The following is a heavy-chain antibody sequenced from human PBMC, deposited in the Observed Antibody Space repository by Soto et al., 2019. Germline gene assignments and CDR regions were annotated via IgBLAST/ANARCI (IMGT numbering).Heavy chain of an antibody. CDR3: ARSACPTWGTYPLDY. D-gene: IGHD3-16*02. Sequence: EVQLVESGGGLVQPGGSLRLSCAASGFTFTSYWMTWVRQAPGKGLEWVANITQDGGEKYYVGSVKGRFTISRDNAENSLYLQVNSLRGEDAAVYYCARSACPTWGTYPLDYWGQGTLVTVSS. J-gene: IGHJ4*02. CDR1: GFTFTSYW. V-gene: IGHV3-7*01. CDR2: ITQDGGEK.